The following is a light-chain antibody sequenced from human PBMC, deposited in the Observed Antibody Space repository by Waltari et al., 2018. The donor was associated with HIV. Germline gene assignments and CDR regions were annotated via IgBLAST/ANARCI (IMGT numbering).Light chain of an antibody. V-gene: IGKV3-20*01. CDR2: GAS. J-gene: IGKJ4*01. Sequence: VVLTQSPVILSLSPGERATLSCRASQSLSRSYLAWYQQKPGQAPRHLIYGASSRATGIPDRFSGSGSETDFTLTISRLEPEDFAVYICQQYGSSPLTFGGGTKVE. CDR3: QQYGSSPLT. CDR1: QSLSRSY.